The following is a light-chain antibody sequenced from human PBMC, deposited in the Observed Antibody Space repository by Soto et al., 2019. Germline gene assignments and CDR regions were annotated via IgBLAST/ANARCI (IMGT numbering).Light chain of an antibody. Sequence: QSALTQPASVSGSPGQSITIFCTGTSSDIGIYNFVSWYQQHPGKAPKLMIYNVYSRPSGVSSRFSGSKSGNTASLTISWLQAEDEADYYCSSFRSGSTLFGTGTKLTVL. J-gene: IGLJ1*01. CDR3: SSFRSGSTL. V-gene: IGLV2-14*03. CDR2: NVY. CDR1: SSDIGIYNF.